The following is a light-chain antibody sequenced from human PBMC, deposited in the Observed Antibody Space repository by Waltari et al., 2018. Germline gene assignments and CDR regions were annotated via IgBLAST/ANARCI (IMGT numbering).Light chain of an antibody. V-gene: IGLV3-25*03. Sequence: SYELTQPPSESVPPGQTARITCSGDALPKQYTYWYQQKPGQAPVLVMYRDAERPPGSPGRFSGSRSGTTVTLPISGVQAEDEADFYCQSADSSGTYVLFGGGTKLTVL. CDR2: RDA. CDR1: ALPKQY. CDR3: QSADSSGTYVL. J-gene: IGLJ2*01.